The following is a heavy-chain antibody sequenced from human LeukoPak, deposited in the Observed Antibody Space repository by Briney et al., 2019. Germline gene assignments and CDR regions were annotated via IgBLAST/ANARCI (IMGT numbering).Heavy chain of an antibody. J-gene: IGHJ5*02. CDR1: GFTFRSYG. V-gene: IGHV3-23*01. D-gene: IGHD6-6*01. Sequence: GGSLRLSCAVSGFTFRSYGMGWVRQAPGKGLEWVSGISESGGNTYYADSVKGRFTSSRDNSGNTLTLQMNSLRGEDTAVYYCARIRDSSVGSRGFDRWGQGTLVTVSS. CDR2: ISESGGNT. CDR3: ARIRDSSVGSRGFDR.